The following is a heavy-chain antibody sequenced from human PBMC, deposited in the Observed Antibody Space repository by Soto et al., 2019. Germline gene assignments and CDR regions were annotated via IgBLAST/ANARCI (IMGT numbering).Heavy chain of an antibody. CDR2: INPIGGST. Sequence: GASVKVSCKASGYTFTSYYMHWVLQAPGQGLEWMGIINPIGGSTSYAQKFQGRVTMTRDTSTSTVYMELSSLRSEDTAVYYCARPYSASIAVAEHAFDIWGQGTMVTVSS. D-gene: IGHD6-19*01. J-gene: IGHJ3*02. CDR3: ARPYSASIAVAEHAFDI. V-gene: IGHV1-46*01. CDR1: GYTFTSYY.